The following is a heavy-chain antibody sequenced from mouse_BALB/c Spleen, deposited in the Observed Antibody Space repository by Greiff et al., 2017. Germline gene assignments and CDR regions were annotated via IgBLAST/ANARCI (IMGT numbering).Heavy chain of an antibody. Sequence: VQLQESGPDLVAPSQSLSITCTVSGFSLTSYGVHWVRQPPGKGLEWLVVIWSDGSTTYNSALKSRLSISKDNSKSQVFLKMNSLQTDDTAMYYCARHRYYGSSYDYAMDYWGQGTSVTVSS. V-gene: IGHV2-6-2*01. J-gene: IGHJ4*01. CDR1: GFSLTSYG. D-gene: IGHD1-1*01. CDR3: ARHRYYGSSYDYAMDY. CDR2: IWSDGST.